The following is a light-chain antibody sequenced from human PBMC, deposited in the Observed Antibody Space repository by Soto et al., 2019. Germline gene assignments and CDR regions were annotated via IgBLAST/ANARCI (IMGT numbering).Light chain of an antibody. CDR1: QTISIY. CDR3: QQYSSSSPT. J-gene: IGKJ1*01. Sequence: DIQMTQSPSTLSASVGDRVPITCRASQTISIYLAWCQQRPGEAPKLLIYDASTLESGVPARFSGSGSGTEFTLTISSPQPDDFATYYCQQYSSSSPTFGQGTKVEIQ. CDR2: DAS. V-gene: IGKV1-5*01.